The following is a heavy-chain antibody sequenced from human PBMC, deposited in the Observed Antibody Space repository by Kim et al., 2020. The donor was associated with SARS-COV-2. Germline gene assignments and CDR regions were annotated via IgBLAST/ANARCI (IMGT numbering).Heavy chain of an antibody. CDR2: INAGNGNT. Sequence: ASVKVSCKASGYTFTSYAMHWVRQAPGQRLEWMGWINAGNGNTKYSQKFQGRVTITRDTSASTAYMELSSLRSEDTAVYYCARYVVVAAAFDYWGQGTLVTVSS. CDR3: ARYVVVAAAFDY. CDR1: GYTFTSYA. D-gene: IGHD2-15*01. V-gene: IGHV1-3*01. J-gene: IGHJ4*02.